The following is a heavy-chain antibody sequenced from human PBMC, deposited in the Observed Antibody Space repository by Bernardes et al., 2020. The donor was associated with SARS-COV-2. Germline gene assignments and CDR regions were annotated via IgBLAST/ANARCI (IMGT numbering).Heavy chain of an antibody. D-gene: IGHD3-9*01. J-gene: IGHJ4*02. Sequence: SATLSLTCAVYGGSFSGYYWSWIRQPPGKGLEWIGEINHSGSTNYNPSHKSRVTISVDTSKNQFSLTLSSVTAADTAVYYCARGPVLRYFDWVFYRQGFDYWGQGTLVTVSS. CDR2: INHSGST. CDR3: ARGPVLRYFDWVFYRQGFDY. V-gene: IGHV4-34*01. CDR1: GGSFSGYY.